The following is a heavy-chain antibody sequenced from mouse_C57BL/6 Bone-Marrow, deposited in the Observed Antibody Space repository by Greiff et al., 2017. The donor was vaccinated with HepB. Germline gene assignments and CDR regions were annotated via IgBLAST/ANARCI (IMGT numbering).Heavy chain of an antibody. CDR1: GYAFSSSW. Sequence: VQLQQSGPELVKPGASVKISCKASGYAFSSSWMNWVKQRPGKGLEWIGRIYPGDGDTNYNGKFKGKATLTADKSSSTAYMQLISLTSEDSAVYFCAREDITTVVATPAWFAYWGQGTLVTVSA. CDR3: AREDITTVVATPAWFAY. V-gene: IGHV1-82*01. J-gene: IGHJ3*01. CDR2: IYPGDGDT. D-gene: IGHD1-1*01.